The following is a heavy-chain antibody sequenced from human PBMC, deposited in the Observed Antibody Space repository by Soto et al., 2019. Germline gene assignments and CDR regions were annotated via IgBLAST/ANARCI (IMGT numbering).Heavy chain of an antibody. CDR1: GFTFSSYG. J-gene: IGHJ4*02. Sequence: QVQLVQSGGGVVQPGRSLRLSCAGSGFTFSSYGIRWVRQAPGKGLEWVALISYDGGNEKYTESVKDRFTISRDDSHNVAYLQMSSLRTEDTVMYYCAKDRYSGTYPTDFDYWGQGSLVTVSS. V-gene: IGHV3-30*18. CDR2: ISYDGGNE. D-gene: IGHD1-26*01. CDR3: AKDRYSGTYPTDFDY.